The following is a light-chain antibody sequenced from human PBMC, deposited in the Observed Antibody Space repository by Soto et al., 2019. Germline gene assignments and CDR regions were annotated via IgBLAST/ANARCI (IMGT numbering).Light chain of an antibody. Sequence: GDRVTITCRASQTISGFLNWYQQKPGKAPGLLIYSASTLQSGVPSRFSGSGSGTEFTLTISSLQPEDFATYYCQQSYTTLGTFGQGTTVEVK. J-gene: IGKJ1*01. CDR2: SAS. V-gene: IGKV1-39*01. CDR3: QQSYTTLGT. CDR1: QTISGF.